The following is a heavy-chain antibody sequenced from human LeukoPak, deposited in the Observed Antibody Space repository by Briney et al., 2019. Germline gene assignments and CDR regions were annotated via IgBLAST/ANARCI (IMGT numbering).Heavy chain of an antibody. J-gene: IGHJ4*02. D-gene: IGHD5-18*01. Sequence: ASVKVSCKASGGIFSSYAISWVRQAPGQGLEYMGIIRPSGSTAYAQKFQGRVTMTRDTSTSAVYMELSSLRSEDTAVYYCARKGPETYNFDFWGQGTQVTVSS. CDR1: GGIFSSYA. CDR2: IRPSGST. CDR3: ARKGPETYNFDF. V-gene: IGHV1-46*01.